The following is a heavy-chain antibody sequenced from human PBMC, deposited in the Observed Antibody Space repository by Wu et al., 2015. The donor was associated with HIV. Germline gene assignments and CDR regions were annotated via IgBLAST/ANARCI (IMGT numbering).Heavy chain of an antibody. J-gene: IGHJ6*02. Sequence: QVQLVQSGAEVKKPGSSVRVSCKTSGGRFSSYAMTWVRQAPGQGLEWMGGIIPIFGSPKYAQAFQGRVTITADESTSTAYMELSNLKSEDTAVYYCAINTDSVATSLYSLGVWGQGTVVTVSS. CDR1: GGRFSSYA. D-gene: IGHD6-19*01. V-gene: IGHV1-69*12. CDR2: IIPIFGSP. CDR3: AINTDSVATSLYSLGV.